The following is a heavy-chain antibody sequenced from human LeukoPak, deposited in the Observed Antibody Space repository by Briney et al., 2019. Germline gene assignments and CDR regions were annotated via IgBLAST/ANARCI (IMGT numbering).Heavy chain of an antibody. Sequence: SETLSLTCTVSGGSISSSSYYWGWIRQPPGKGLEWIGSIYYSGSTYYNPSLKSRVTISVDTSKNQFSLKLSSVTAADTAVYYCARGTGYSSGWYLDYWGQGTLVTVSS. CDR2: IYYSGST. CDR1: GGSISSSSYY. J-gene: IGHJ4*02. V-gene: IGHV4-39*07. CDR3: ARGTGYSSGWYLDY. D-gene: IGHD6-19*01.